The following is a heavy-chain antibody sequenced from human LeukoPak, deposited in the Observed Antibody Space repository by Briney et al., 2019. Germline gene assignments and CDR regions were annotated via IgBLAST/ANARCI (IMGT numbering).Heavy chain of an antibody. CDR3: AKDLGRGDYYYYGMDV. CDR2: ISGSGGST. V-gene: IGHV3-23*01. Sequence: GGSLRLSCAASGFTFSSYAMSWVRQAPGKGVEWVSAISGSGGSTYYADSVKGRFTISRDNSKNTLYLQMNSLRAEDTAVYYCAKDLGRGDYYYYGMDVWGQGTTVTVSS. J-gene: IGHJ6*02. CDR1: GFTFSSYA.